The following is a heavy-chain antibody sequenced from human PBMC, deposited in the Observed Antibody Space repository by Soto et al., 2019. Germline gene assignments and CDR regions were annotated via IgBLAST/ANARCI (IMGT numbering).Heavy chain of an antibody. D-gene: IGHD2-15*01. V-gene: IGHV6-1*01. CDR3: ARLQSLYYRIFGFDP. CDR1: GDSVSSNSAA. Sequence: SQTLSLTCAISGDSVSSNSAAWNWIRQSPSRGLEWLGRTYYRSKWYNDYAVSVKSRITINPDTSKNQFSLQLSSVTAADTAVYYCARLQSLYYRIFGFDPWGQGTLVTVSS. J-gene: IGHJ5*02. CDR2: TYYRSKWYN.